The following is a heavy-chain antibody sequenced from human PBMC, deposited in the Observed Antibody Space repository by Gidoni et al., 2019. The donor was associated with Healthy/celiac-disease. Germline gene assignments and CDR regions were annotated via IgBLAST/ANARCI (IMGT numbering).Heavy chain of an antibody. CDR3: ARESGHYYDTSGFDY. CDR2: INPNSGGT. J-gene: IGHJ4*02. D-gene: IGHD3-22*01. V-gene: IGHV1-2*02. Sequence: QVPLVQSGAEVKKPGASVTVSCKASGYTFTGFYMHWVRQAPGQGLEWMGWINPNSGGTNYAQKFQGRVTMTRDTSISTAYMELSRLRSDDTAVYYCARESGHYYDTSGFDYWGQGTLVTVSS. CDR1: GYTFTGFY.